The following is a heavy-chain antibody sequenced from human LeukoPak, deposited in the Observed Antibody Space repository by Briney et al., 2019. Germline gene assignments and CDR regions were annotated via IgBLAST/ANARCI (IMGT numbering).Heavy chain of an antibody. CDR2: MSYDGSDK. Sequence: QPGGSLRLSCAASGFTFSSYAMHWVRQAPGKGPEWVAVMSYDGSDKYYADSVKGRFTISRDNSENALYLQMDSLRAEDTAVYYCARDWHISHLWSGYVYWGQGTLVTVSS. J-gene: IGHJ4*02. V-gene: IGHV3-30*01. CDR1: GFTFSSYA. CDR3: ARDWHISHLWSGYVY. D-gene: IGHD3-3*01.